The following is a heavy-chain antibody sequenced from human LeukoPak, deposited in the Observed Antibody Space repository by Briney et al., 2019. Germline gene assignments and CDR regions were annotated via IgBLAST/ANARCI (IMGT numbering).Heavy chain of an antibody. J-gene: IGHJ4*02. CDR3: ARFRVQAYCGGDCYDY. CDR1: GGSISSSSYY. Sequence: PSETLSLTCTVSGGSISSSSYYWGWIRQPPGKGLEWIGSIYYSGSTYYNPSLKSRVTISVDTSKNQFSLKLSSVTAADTAVYYCARFRVQAYCGGDCYDYWGQGTLVTVSS. D-gene: IGHD2-21*01. V-gene: IGHV4-39*07. CDR2: IYYSGST.